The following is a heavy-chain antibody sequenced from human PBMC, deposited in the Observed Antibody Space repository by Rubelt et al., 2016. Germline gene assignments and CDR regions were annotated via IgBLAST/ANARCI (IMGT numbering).Heavy chain of an antibody. CDR3: ARVGGSYVPSGWFDP. CDR2: INPNSGGT. Sequence: QVQLVQSGAEVKKPGASVKVSCKASGYTFTGYYMHWVRQAPGQGLEWMGWINPNSGGTNYAQDFQGGVTMTGDTSIIAAYMELSRLRSDDTAVYYCARVGGSYVPSGWFDPWGQGTLVTVSS. J-gene: IGHJ5*02. D-gene: IGHD1-26*01. V-gene: IGHV1-2*02. CDR1: GYTFTGYY.